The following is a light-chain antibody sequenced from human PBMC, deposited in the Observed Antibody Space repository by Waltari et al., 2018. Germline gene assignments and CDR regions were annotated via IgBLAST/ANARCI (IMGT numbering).Light chain of an antibody. CDR3: QQSYSTPYT. CDR1: QSLVHSGGNTD. Sequence: DIVLTQTPLSSPVTLGQPASISCRSSQSLVHSGGNTDLSWLQQRPGPPPRRLMYKISNRFSGVPDRFSGSGAGTDFTLTISSLQPEDFATYYCQQSYSTPYTLGQGTKLEIK. J-gene: IGKJ2*01. V-gene: IGKV2-24*01. CDR2: KIS.